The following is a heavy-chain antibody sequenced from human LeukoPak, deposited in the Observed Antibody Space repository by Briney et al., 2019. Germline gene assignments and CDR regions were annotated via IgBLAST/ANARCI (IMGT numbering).Heavy chain of an antibody. Sequence: PSETLSLTCTVSGGSISSYYWSWIRQPPGKGLEWVSSIGSSGSYIYYADSLTGRFTISRDNAKNSLYLQMNSLRAEDTAMYYCARRATTERGHSYGLDFWGQGTLVTVSS. CDR3: ARRATTERGHSYGLDF. D-gene: IGHD5-18*01. V-gene: IGHV3-21*01. CDR1: GGSISSYY. CDR2: IGSSGSYI. J-gene: IGHJ4*02.